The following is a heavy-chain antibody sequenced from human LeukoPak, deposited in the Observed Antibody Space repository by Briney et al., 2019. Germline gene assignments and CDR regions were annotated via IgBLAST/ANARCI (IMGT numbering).Heavy chain of an antibody. D-gene: IGHD3-22*01. V-gene: IGHV1-69*05. Sequence: SXXVXCKASGGTFSSYAISWVRQAPGQGLEWMGRIIPIFGTANYAQKFQGRVTITTDESTSTAYMELSSLRSEDTAVYYCARDQHTYYYDSSGYYGFDYWGQGTLVTVSS. CDR2: IIPIFGTA. J-gene: IGHJ4*02. CDR3: ARDQHTYYYDSSGYYGFDY. CDR1: GGTFSSYA.